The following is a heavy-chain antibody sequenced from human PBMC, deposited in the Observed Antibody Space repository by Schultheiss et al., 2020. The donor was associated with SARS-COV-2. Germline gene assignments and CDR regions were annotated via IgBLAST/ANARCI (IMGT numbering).Heavy chain of an antibody. V-gene: IGHV4-61*01. CDR3: ARLLRRSWRFDP. D-gene: IGHD2-15*01. CDR1: GGSVSSGSYY. J-gene: IGHJ5*02. CDR2: IYYSGST. Sequence: LETLSLTCTVSGGSVSSGSYYWSWIRQPPGKGLEWIGYIYYSGSTNYNPSLKSRVTISVDTSKNQFSLKLSSVTAADTAVYYCARLLRRSWRFDPWGQGTLVTVSS.